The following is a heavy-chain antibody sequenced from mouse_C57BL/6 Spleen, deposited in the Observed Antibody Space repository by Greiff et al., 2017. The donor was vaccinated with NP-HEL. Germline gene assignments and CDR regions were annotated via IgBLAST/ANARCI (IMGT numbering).Heavy chain of an antibody. Sequence: QVQLQQSGPELVKPGASVKLSCKASGYTFTSYDINWVKQRPGQGLAWLGWHYPRDGSTKYNEKFKGKATLTVATSSSTAYMELHSLTSEDAAVYFCARSITTALDYWGQGTTLTVSS. CDR1: GYTFTSYD. CDR2: HYPRDGST. V-gene: IGHV1-85*01. CDR3: ARSITTALDY. J-gene: IGHJ2*01. D-gene: IGHD1-2*01.